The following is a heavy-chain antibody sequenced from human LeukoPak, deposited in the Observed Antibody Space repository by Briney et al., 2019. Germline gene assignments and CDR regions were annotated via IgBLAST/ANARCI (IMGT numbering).Heavy chain of an antibody. Sequence: ASVRVSCKTSGYTFSLYYMHWVRQTPGQGLEWLGIINPSCGSTTYAQKFQGRVTMTRDTSTKTVYMDLSSLRSEDTAVYFCARVPSYYYDTSGYYDYWGQGTLVTVSS. CDR2: INPSCGST. D-gene: IGHD3-22*01. V-gene: IGHV1-46*01. CDR1: GYTFSLYY. J-gene: IGHJ4*02. CDR3: ARVPSYYYDTSGYYDY.